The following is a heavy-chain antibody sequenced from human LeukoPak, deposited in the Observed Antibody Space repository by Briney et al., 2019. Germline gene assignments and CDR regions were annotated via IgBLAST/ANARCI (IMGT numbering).Heavy chain of an antibody. CDR2: ISSSGSTI. V-gene: IGHV3-11*04. D-gene: IGHD3-10*01. J-gene: IGHJ4*02. CDR1: GFTVSSNY. Sequence: GGSLRLSCAASGFTVSSNYMSWVRQAPGKGLEWVSYISSSGSTIYYADSVKGRFTISRDNAKNSLYLQMNSLRAEDTAVYYCARDFNYYGSGSYWYYWGQGTLVTVSS. CDR3: ARDFNYYGSGSYWYY.